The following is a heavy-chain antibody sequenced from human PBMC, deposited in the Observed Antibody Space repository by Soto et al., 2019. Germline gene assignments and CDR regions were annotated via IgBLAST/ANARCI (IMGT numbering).Heavy chain of an antibody. CDR2: LIPIFDTA. Sequence: QVQLVQSGAEVKKPGSSVKVSCKASGGTFSSYAISWVRQAPGQGLEWMGGLIPIFDTADYAQKFQGRDTITADESTNTAYMELSSLRSEDTAVYYCAGHSSGVPGYYYGMDVWGQGTTVTVSS. D-gene: IGHD3-22*01. CDR1: GGTFSSYA. J-gene: IGHJ6*02. CDR3: AGHSSGVPGYYYGMDV. V-gene: IGHV1-69*12.